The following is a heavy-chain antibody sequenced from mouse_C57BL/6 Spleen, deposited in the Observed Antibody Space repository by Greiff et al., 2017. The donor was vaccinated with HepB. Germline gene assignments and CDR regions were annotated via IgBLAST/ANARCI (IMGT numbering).Heavy chain of an antibody. V-gene: IGHV1-7*01. Sequence: VKVVESGAELAKPGASVKLSCKASGYTFTSYWMHWVKQRPGQGLEWIGYINPSSGYTKYNQKFKDKATLTADKSSSTAYMQLSSLTYEDSAVYYCAAIYYDYDGVAMDYWGQGTSVTVSS. J-gene: IGHJ4*01. D-gene: IGHD2-4*01. CDR2: INPSSGYT. CDR1: GYTFTSYW. CDR3: AAIYYDYDGVAMDY.